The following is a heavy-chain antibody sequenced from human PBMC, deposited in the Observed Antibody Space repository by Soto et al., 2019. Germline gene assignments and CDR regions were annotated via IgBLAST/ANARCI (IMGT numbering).Heavy chain of an antibody. V-gene: IGHV3-48*03. CDR1: GFPFSNYE. CDR2: IDSSGNHI. CDR3: ASERPIGNHDAFDI. D-gene: IGHD3-10*01. J-gene: IGHJ3*02. Sequence: ESGGGLVQPGGSLRLSCAASGFPFSNYEMNWVRQAPGKGLEWLSYIDSSGNHINYADSVKGRFTISRDNAENSLFLQMNSLRAEDTAFYYCASERPIGNHDAFDIWGRGTLVTVSS.